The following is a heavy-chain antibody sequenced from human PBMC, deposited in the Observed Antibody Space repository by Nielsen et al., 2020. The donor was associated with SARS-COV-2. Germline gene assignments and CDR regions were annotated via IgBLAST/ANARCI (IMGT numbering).Heavy chain of an antibody. J-gene: IGHJ4*02. CDR1: GGSITSSGHY. CDR2: ISYSGST. Sequence: SETLSLTCTVSGGSITSSGHYWGWIRQPAGKGLEWIGSISYSGSTYYNPSLKSRVAISEDTSKNQFSLKLISVTAADTAVFYCARWFMGGGFDYWGQGSLVTVSS. D-gene: IGHD3-10*01. CDR3: ARWFMGGGFDY. V-gene: IGHV4-39*01.